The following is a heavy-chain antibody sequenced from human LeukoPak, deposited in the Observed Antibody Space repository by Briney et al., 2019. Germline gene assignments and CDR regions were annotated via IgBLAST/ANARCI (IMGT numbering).Heavy chain of an antibody. J-gene: IGHJ4*02. Sequence: GGSLRLSCAASGFTFSSYAMSWVRQAPGKGLEWVSAISGSGGSTHYADSVKGRFTISRDKSENTLYLQMNGLRAEDTAVYYCAKGVGSSSWYKFDCWGQGTLVTVSS. CDR1: GFTFSSYA. V-gene: IGHV3-23*01. CDR2: ISGSGGST. D-gene: IGHD6-13*01. CDR3: AKGVGSSSWYKFDC.